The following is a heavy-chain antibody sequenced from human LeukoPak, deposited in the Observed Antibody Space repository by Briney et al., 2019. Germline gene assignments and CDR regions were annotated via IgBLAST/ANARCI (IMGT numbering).Heavy chain of an antibody. J-gene: IGHJ5*02. V-gene: IGHV3-7*01. CDR1: GFSFSSFW. CDR2: IKQDGSEE. D-gene: IGHD3-10*01. Sequence: PGGSLRLXCEASGFSFSSFWMSWVRQAPGKGLEWVANIKQDGSEENYVDSVKGRFTISRDNAKKSLYLQMNSLRVEDTAVYYCARFISLGAWGQGTLVTVSS. CDR3: ARFISLGA.